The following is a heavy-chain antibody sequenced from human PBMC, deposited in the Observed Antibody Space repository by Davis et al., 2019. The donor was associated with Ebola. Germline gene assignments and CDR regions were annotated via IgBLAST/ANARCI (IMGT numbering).Heavy chain of an antibody. CDR1: GGSISSSNW. CDR3: ARVLQQVVRLDP. CDR2: INHSGST. D-gene: IGHD6-6*01. Sequence: SETLSLTCAVSGGSISSSNWWSWVRQPPGKGLEWIGEINHSGSTNYDPSFKSRVTISVDTSKNQFSLKVSSVTAADTAVYYCARVLQQVVRLDPWGQGTLVIVSS. J-gene: IGHJ5*02. V-gene: IGHV4-4*02.